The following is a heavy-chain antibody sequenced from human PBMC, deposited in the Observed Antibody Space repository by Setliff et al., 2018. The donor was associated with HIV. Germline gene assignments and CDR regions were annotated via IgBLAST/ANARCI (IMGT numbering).Heavy chain of an antibody. J-gene: IGHJ1*01. CDR2: INHSGST. CDR1: GGSFSAYY. D-gene: IGHD6-13*01. Sequence: PSETLSLTCAVYGGSFSAYYWSWIRQPPGKGLEWIGEINHSGSTYSDSTNYNPSLKSRVTISLDTSKNQFSLKLRSATAADAAVYYCASRYSSLGHFQHWGQGTLVTVSS. V-gene: IGHV4-34*01. CDR3: ASRYSSLGHFQH.